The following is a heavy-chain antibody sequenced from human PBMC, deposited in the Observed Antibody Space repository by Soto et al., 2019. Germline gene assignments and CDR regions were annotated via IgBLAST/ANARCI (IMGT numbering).Heavy chain of an antibody. V-gene: IGHV1-18*01. CDR3: AGVVPAATSYYYYYGMDV. Sequence: ASVKVSCKASGYTFTSYGISWVRQAPGQGLEWMGWISTFNSHTDYAQKVQGRVAMTTDRSTGTAYMELRSLRSEDTAVYYCAGVVPAATSYYYYYGMDVWCQG. CDR2: ISTFNSHT. CDR1: GYTFTSYG. J-gene: IGHJ6*02. D-gene: IGHD2-2*01.